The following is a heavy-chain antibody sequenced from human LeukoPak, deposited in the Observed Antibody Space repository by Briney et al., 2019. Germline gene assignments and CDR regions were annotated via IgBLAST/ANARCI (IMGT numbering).Heavy chain of an antibody. CDR1: GGSISSYY. V-gene: IGHV4-59*01. J-gene: IGHJ6*02. D-gene: IGHD3-10*01. Sequence: KTSETLSLTCTVSGGSISSYYWSWIRQPPGKGLEWIGYIYYSGSTNYNPSLKSRVTISVDTSKNQFSLKLSSVTAADTAVYYCARGKITMVRGVIPDYYYYGMDVWGQGTTVTVSS. CDR2: IYYSGST. CDR3: ARGKITMVRGVIPDYYYYGMDV.